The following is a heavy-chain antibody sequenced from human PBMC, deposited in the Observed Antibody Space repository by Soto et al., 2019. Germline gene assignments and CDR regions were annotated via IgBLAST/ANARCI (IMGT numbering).Heavy chain of an antibody. J-gene: IGHJ5*02. Sequence: PSETLSLTCAVNGDSFSGNYWTWIRQPPGKGLQWIGEINYSGSTNYNPSLKSRVSMLVDTSKNQFSLKLRSVTAADTAIYYCARGSLWFDPWGQGTLVTSPQ. CDR3: ARGSLWFDP. V-gene: IGHV4-34*01. CDR2: INYSGST. CDR1: GDSFSGNY.